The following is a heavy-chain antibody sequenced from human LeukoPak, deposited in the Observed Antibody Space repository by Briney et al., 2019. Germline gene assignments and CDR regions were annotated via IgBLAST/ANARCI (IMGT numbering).Heavy chain of an antibody. CDR3: ASYHMITFGGVIARDYYYYYGMDV. CDR1: GFTFSSYA. CDR2: ISGSGGST. D-gene: IGHD3-16*02. J-gene: IGHJ6*02. Sequence: GGSLRLSCAASGFTFSSYAMSWVRQAPGKGLEWVSAISGSGGSTYYADSVKGRFTISRDNSKNTLYLQMNSLRAEDTAVYYCASYHMITFGGVIARDYYYYYGMDVWGQGTTVTVSS. V-gene: IGHV3-23*01.